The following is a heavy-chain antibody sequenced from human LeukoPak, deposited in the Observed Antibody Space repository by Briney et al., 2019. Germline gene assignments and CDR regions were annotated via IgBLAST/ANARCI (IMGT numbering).Heavy chain of an antibody. CDR2: ISYDGSNK. J-gene: IGHJ4*02. Sequence: QTGGSLRLSCAASGFTFSSYGMHWVRQAPGKGLEWVAVISYDGSNKYYADSVKGRFTISRDNSKNTLYLQMNSLRAEDTAVYYCAKDWGTTASTDYWGQGTLVTVSS. CDR3: AKDWGTTASTDY. CDR1: GFTFSSYG. D-gene: IGHD3-16*01. V-gene: IGHV3-30*18.